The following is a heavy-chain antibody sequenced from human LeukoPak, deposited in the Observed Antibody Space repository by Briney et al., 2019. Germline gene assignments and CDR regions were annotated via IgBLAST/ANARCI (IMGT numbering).Heavy chain of an antibody. CDR3: ARASPTVTTGGMNWFDP. CDR2: IYNSWTT. Sequence: SETLSLTCAVSGGSISSYYCSWIRQPPGKGLEWIGYIYNSWTTNYNPSLKSRVTISVDTSKNQFSLKLTSVTAADTAVYYCARASPTVTTGGMNWFDPWGQGTLVTVSS. V-gene: IGHV4-59*01. J-gene: IGHJ5*02. CDR1: GGSISSYY. D-gene: IGHD4-17*01.